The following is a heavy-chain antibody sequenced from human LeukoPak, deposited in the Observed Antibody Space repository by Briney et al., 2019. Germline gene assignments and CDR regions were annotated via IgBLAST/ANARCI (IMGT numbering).Heavy chain of an antibody. D-gene: IGHD3-10*01. CDR1: GFTFSSYG. CDR2: IWYDGSNK. J-gene: IGHJ3*02. CDR3: ARDSYGLVDAFDI. V-gene: IGHV3-33*01. Sequence: GGSLRLSCAASGFTFSSYGMHWVRQAPGKGLEWVAVIWYDGSNKYYADSVKGRFTISRDNSKNTPYLQMNSLRAEDTAVYYCARDSYGLVDAFDIWGQGTMVTVSS.